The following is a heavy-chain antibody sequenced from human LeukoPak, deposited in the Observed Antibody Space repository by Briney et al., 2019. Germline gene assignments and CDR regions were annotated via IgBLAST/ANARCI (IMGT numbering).Heavy chain of an antibody. D-gene: IGHD3-22*01. V-gene: IGHV5-51*01. CDR3: ARPSYDSSGSYPHDGFDI. CDR1: GYSFSNFW. Sequence: GESLKISCKGSGYSFSNFWIASVRQMPGKGLESMGIIYPGDSDTRYCPSFQGQVTISVDKSTTTAYLQWSCLKASDTAMYYCARPSYDSSGSYPHDGFDIWGQGRMVTVSS. CDR2: IYPGDSDT. J-gene: IGHJ3*02.